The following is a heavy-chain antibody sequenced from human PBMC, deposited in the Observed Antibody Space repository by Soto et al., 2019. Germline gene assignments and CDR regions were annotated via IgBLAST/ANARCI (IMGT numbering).Heavy chain of an antibody. Sequence: QITLKESGPTLVKPTQTLTLTCTFSGFSFTTSGVAVGWIRQPPEKALEWLAVIYWDDDKRYSPSLKNRLAITRDTSKNLVVLTMTNMDPVDTATYFCAHRMTSYYDNSAYYAPFDYWGQGTLVTVSS. CDR1: GFSFTTSGVA. V-gene: IGHV2-5*02. D-gene: IGHD3-22*01. CDR3: AHRMTSYYDNSAYYAPFDY. CDR2: IYWDDDK. J-gene: IGHJ4*02.